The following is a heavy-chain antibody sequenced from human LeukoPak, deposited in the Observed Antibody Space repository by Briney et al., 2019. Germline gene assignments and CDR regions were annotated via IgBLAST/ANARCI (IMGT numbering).Heavy chain of an antibody. CDR1: GYTFTGYY. CDR2: INPNSGT. D-gene: IGHD3-3*01. CDR3: AKDSGYYTSRWYGAFDI. V-gene: IGHV1-2*02. Sequence: ASVKVSCKASGYTFTGYYMHWVRQAPGQGLEWMGWINPNSGTNYAQKFQGRVTMTRDTSISTAYMELSRLRSDDTAVYYCAKDSGYYTSRWYGAFDIWGQGTMVTVSS. J-gene: IGHJ3*02.